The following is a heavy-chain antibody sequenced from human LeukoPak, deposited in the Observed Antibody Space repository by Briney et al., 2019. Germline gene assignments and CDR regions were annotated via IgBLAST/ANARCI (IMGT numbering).Heavy chain of an antibody. CDR2: INHSGST. V-gene: IGHV4-34*01. D-gene: IGHD3-22*01. J-gene: IGHJ4*02. CDR1: GGSFSGYY. CDR3: ARSPSGYRFDS. Sequence: SETLSLTCAVYGGSFSGYYWSWIRQPPGKGLEWIGEINHSGSTNYNPSLKSRVTISVDTSKNQFSLKLSSVTAADTAVYYCARSPSGYRFDSWGQGTLVTVSS.